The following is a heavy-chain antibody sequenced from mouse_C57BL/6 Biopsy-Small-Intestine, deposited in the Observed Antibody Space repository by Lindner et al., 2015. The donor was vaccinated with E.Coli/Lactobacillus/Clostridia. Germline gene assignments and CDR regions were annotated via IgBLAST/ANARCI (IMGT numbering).Heavy chain of an antibody. CDR2: IKVDSVKT. Sequence: SVKVSCKASGYTFSRYAMHWLRQAPGQRLEWMGWIKVDSVKTEYSQNFQGRVSITRDTSASTAYMELSSLTSQDTAVYYCARDLGTGTAILEYWGQGTPVTVSS. CDR1: GYTFSRYA. V-gene: IGHV1-84*02. D-gene: IGHD1-1*01. CDR3: ARDLGTGTAILEY. J-gene: IGHJ4*01.